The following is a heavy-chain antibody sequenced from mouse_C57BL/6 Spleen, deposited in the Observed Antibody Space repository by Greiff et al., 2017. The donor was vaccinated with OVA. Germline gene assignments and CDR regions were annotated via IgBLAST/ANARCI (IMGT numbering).Heavy chain of an antibody. CDR3: VLGGMDY. V-gene: IGHV10-3*01. CDR2: ISSKSSNYAT. Sequence: GGGLVQPNGSLKLSCAASGFTFNTYAMHWVRQAPGKGLEWVARISSKSSNYATYYADSVKDRFTISRDESQSMLYLQINNLKTEDTAMYYCVLGGMDYWGQGTSGTVSS. D-gene: IGHD3-1*01. CDR1: GFTFNTYA. J-gene: IGHJ4*01.